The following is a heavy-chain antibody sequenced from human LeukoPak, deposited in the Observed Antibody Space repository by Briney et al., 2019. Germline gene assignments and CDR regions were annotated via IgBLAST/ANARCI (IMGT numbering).Heavy chain of an antibody. CDR2: INPNSGGT. V-gene: IGHV1-2*02. D-gene: IGHD3-16*01. Sequence: ASVKVSCKASGYTFTGYFIHWVRQAPGQGLEWMGWINPNSGGTNYLQKFQGRVTMTRDTSISTAYMELSRLRSDDTAVYYCARDDRFDDAFDIWGQGTMVTVSS. CDR1: GYTFTGYF. J-gene: IGHJ3*02. CDR3: ARDDRFDDAFDI.